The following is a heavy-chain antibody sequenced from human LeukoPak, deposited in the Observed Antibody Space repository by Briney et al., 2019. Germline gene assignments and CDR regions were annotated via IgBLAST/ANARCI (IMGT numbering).Heavy chain of an antibody. CDR3: AREDSGYDYSPFYD. CDR2: IYYTGST. V-gene: IGHV4-59*01. J-gene: IGHJ4*02. CDR1: GGSISNYY. Sequence: SQTLSLTCTVSGGSISNYYLSWIPQPPGKGLEWIGYIYYTGSTSYNPSLKSRVIMSVDTSQNQFSLKVRSVTAADTAVYYCAREDSGYDYSPFYDWGQGSLVTVSS. D-gene: IGHD5-12*01.